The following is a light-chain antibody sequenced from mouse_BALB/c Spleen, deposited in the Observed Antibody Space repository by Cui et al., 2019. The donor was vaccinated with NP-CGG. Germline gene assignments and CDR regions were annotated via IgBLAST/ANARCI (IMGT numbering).Light chain of an antibody. CDR1: TGAVTTSNY. CDR3: ALWYSNHWV. J-gene: IGLJ1*01. Sequence: VATQESALTTSPGETVTLTCRSSTGAVTTSNYANWVQEKPDHLFTGLIGGTINRAPGVPARFSGSLIGDKAALTITGAQTEDEAIYFCALWYSNHWVFGGGTKLTVL. CDR2: GTI. V-gene: IGLV1*01.